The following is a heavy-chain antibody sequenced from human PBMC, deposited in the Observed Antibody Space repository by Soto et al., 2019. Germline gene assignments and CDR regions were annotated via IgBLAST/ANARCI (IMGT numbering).Heavy chain of an antibody. D-gene: IGHD3-10*01. V-gene: IGHV3-21*01. CDR2: ISSSSSYI. CDR3: ARESTDYYGSGSYD. J-gene: IGHJ4*02. Sequence: GGSLRLSCAASGFTFSSYSMNWVRQAPGKGLEWVSSISSSSSYIYYADSVKGRFTISRDNAKNSLYLQMNSLRAEDTAVYYCARESTDYYGSGSYDWGQGTLVTVSS. CDR1: GFTFSSYS.